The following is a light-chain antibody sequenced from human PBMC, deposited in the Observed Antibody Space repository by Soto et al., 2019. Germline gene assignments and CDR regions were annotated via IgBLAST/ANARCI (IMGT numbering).Light chain of an antibody. V-gene: IGLV2-14*01. CDR1: SSDVGGYNY. CDR3: SSYTSSSTLV. Sequence: QSALTQPASVSGSRGHSITISCTGTSSDVGGYNYVSWYQQHPGKAPKLMIYEVSNRPSGVSNRFSGSKSGNTASLTISGLQAEDEADYYCSSYTSSSTLVFGGGTKLTVL. CDR2: EVS. J-gene: IGLJ2*01.